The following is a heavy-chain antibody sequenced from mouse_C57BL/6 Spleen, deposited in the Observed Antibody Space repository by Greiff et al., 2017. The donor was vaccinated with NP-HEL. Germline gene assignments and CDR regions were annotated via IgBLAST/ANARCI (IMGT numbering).Heavy chain of an antibody. J-gene: IGHJ1*03. V-gene: IGHV3-6*01. Sequence: VQLQQSGPGLVKPSQSLSLTCSVTGYSITSGYYWNWIRQFPGNKLEWMGYISYDGSNNYNPSLKNRISITRDTSKNQFFLKLNSVTTEDTATYYCAREESYYGSSHRWYFDVWGTGTTVTVSS. D-gene: IGHD1-1*01. CDR1: GYSITSGYY. CDR3: AREESYYGSSHRWYFDV. CDR2: ISYDGSN.